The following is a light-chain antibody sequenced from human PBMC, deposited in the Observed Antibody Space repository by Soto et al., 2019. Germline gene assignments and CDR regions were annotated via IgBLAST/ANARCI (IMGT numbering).Light chain of an antibody. V-gene: IGKV3-11*01. CDR3: HQRSNWSLT. Sequence: EIVLTQSPATLSLFPGETATFSCRASQSVSGYLAWYQQKPGQTPRLLIYDTSKRATGIPDRFTGSGSGTDFTLTISGLEPEDFAVYYCHQRSNWSLTFGGGTRVEI. J-gene: IGKJ4*01. CDR1: QSVSGY. CDR2: DTS.